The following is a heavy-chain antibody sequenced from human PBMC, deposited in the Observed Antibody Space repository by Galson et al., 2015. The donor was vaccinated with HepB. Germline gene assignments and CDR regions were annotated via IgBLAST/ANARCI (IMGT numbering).Heavy chain of an antibody. J-gene: IGHJ4*02. V-gene: IGHV1-69*13. CDR1: GGTFSSYA. D-gene: IGHD1-26*01. CDR2: IIPIFGIA. CDR3: ARVDGSYYDSAPFDY. Sequence: SVKVSCKASGGTFSSYAISWVRQAPGQGLEWMGGIIPIFGIANYAQKFQGRVTITADESTSTAYMELSSLRSEDTAVYYCARVDGSYYDSAPFDYWGQGTLVTVSS.